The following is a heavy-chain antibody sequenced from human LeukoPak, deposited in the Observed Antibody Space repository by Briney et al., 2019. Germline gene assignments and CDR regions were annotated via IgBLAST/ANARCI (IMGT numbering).Heavy chain of an antibody. CDR3: ARGAWRHYYDSTAFDY. CDR1: GGTFSSYA. J-gene: IGHJ4*02. D-gene: IGHD3-22*01. CDR2: IIPIFGTA. Sequence: ASVKVSCKASGGTFSSYASSWVRQAPGQELEWMGGIIPIFGTANYAQKFQGRVTITADESTSTAYMELSSLRSEDTAVYYCARGAWRHYYDSTAFDYWGQGTLVTVSS. V-gene: IGHV1-69*13.